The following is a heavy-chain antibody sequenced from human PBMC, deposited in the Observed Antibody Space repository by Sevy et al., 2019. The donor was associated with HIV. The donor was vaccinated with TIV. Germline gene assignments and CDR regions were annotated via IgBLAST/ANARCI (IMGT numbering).Heavy chain of an antibody. V-gene: IGHV1-8*01. CDR1: GYTFSSYD. Sequence: GASVKVSCKASGYTFSSYDINWVRQATGQGLEWMGWMNPNSGNTGYAQKFQGRVTMTRNTSISTAYMELNSLRSEDTAGYYCAKILAFCSSTSCYPGYYYYGMDVWGQGTTVTVSS. J-gene: IGHJ6*02. CDR2: MNPNSGNT. CDR3: AKILAFCSSTSCYPGYYYYGMDV. D-gene: IGHD2-2*01.